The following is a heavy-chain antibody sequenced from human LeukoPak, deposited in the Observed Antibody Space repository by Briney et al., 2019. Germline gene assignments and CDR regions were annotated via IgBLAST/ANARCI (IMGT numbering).Heavy chain of an antibody. D-gene: IGHD1-26*01. J-gene: IGHJ4*02. CDR2: ISYDGSNK. CDR1: GFTFSSYG. CDR3: AKSQRELLLGLDY. V-gene: IGHV3-30*18. Sequence: PGGSLRLSCAAPGFTFSSYGMHWVRQAPGKGLECVAVISYDGSNKYYADSVKGRFTISRDNSKNTLYLQMNSLRAEDTAVYYCAKSQRELLLGLDYWGQGTLVTVSS.